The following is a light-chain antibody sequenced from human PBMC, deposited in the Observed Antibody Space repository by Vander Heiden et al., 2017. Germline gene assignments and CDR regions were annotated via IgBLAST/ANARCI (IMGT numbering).Light chain of an antibody. Sequence: IVLPQSPATLSLSPGEIATLSSRARQSVSSVLAWYQQKPGQAPRLLIYDASNRATGIPARFSGSGSGTDFTLTISSLEPEDFAVYYCQQRSNWPRYTFGQGTNLEIK. CDR1: QSVSSV. CDR3: QQRSNWPRYT. CDR2: DAS. V-gene: IGKV3-11*01. J-gene: IGKJ2*01.